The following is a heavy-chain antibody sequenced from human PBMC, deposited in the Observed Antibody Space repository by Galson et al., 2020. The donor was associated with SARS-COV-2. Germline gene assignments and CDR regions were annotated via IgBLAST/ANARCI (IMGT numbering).Heavy chain of an antibody. CDR2: IKSKTDGGTT. Sequence: GGSLRLSCAASGFTFSNTWMSWVRQAPGKGLEWVGRIKSKTDGGTTDYAAPVKGRFTISRDDSKNTLYLQMNSLKTEDTAVYYCTTDGLERLSFDYWGQGTLVTVSS. J-gene: IGHJ4*02. V-gene: IGHV3-15*01. D-gene: IGHD1-1*01. CDR1: GFTFSNTW. CDR3: TTDGLERLSFDY.